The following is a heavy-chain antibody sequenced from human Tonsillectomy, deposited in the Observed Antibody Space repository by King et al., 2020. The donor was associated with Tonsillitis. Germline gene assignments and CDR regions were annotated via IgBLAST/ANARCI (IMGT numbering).Heavy chain of an antibody. CDR3: ARGRLGVIPAYFDL. V-gene: IGHV3-7*01. J-gene: IGHJ2*01. CDR1: GFTFNSYW. CDR2: IKQDGSEK. Sequence: VQLVESGGGLVQPGGSLRLSCAASGFTFNSYWMSWVRQAPGKGLEWVANIKQDGSEKYYVDSVKGRFTISRDNAKNSLYLQMNSLRAEDTAMYYCARGRLGVIPAYFDLWGRGTLITVSS. D-gene: IGHD2-21*01.